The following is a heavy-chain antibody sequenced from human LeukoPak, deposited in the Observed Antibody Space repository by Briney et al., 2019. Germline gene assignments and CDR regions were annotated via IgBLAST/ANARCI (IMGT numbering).Heavy chain of an antibody. V-gene: IGHV4-39*01. CDR2: IYYSGST. CDR3: ARVSTIFGVVLGDAFDI. Sequence: PSETLSLTCTVAGGSISSSSYYWGWIRQPPGNGLEWIGSIYYSGSTYYNPSLKSRVTISVDTSKNQFSLKLSSVTAADTAVYYCARVSTIFGVVLGDAFDIWGQGTMVTVSS. D-gene: IGHD3-3*01. CDR1: GGSISSSSYY. J-gene: IGHJ3*02.